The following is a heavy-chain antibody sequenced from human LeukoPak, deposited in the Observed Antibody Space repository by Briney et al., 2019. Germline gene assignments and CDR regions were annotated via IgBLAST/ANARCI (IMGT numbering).Heavy chain of an antibody. CDR2: IYPGDSDT. CDR1: GYSFATYW. CDR3: ARRPRDSSGYYFDY. D-gene: IGHD3-22*01. J-gene: IGHJ4*02. Sequence: GESLKISCKGSGYSFATYWIGWVRQMPGKGLEWMGIIYPGDSDTRYSPSFQGQVTISADKSITTAYLQWNSLKASDTAMYYCARRPRDSSGYYFDYWGQGTLVTVSS. V-gene: IGHV5-51*01.